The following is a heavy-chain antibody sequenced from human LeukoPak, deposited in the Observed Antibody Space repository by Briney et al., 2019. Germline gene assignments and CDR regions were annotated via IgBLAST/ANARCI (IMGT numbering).Heavy chain of an antibody. D-gene: IGHD3-16*01. V-gene: IGHV3-53*01. CDR3: ARGTVWRLGSYGLDV. J-gene: IGHJ6*02. CDR2: IYSGGST. CDR1: GFTVSSKY. Sequence: PGGSLRLSCVASGFTVSSKYMSWVRQAPGKGLEWVSVIYSGGSTYYGESVKGRFTISRDNSKNTVYLQMNALRAEDSAVYHCARGTVWRLGSYGLDVWGQGTTVTVSS.